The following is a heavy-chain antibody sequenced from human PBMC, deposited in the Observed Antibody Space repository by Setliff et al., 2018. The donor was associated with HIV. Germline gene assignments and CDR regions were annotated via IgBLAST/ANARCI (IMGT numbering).Heavy chain of an antibody. CDR3: ATDRGMYYNELDP. D-gene: IGHD3-22*01. CDR2: INYSGNS. CDR1: GGSFSGYY. Sequence: SETLSLTCAVNGGSFSGYYWSWIRQAPGKGLEWIAEINYSGNSNHSPSLKSRVTTSIDTSKNQFSLKMNSVTAADAAVYYCATDRGMYYNELDPWGQGMLVTVSS. V-gene: IGHV4-34*01. J-gene: IGHJ5*02.